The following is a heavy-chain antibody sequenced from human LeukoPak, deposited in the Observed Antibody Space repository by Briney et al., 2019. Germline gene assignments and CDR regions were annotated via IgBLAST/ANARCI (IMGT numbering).Heavy chain of an antibody. J-gene: IGHJ6*04. Sequence: SVKVSCKASGGTFSSYAISWVRQAPGQGLEWMGGIIPIFGTANYAQKFQGRVTITADESTSTAYVELSSLRSEDTAVYYCARDHTAMVKDYYYGMDVWGKGITVTVSS. CDR3: ARDHTAMVKDYYYGMDV. D-gene: IGHD5-18*01. V-gene: IGHV1-69*13. CDR1: GGTFSSYA. CDR2: IIPIFGTA.